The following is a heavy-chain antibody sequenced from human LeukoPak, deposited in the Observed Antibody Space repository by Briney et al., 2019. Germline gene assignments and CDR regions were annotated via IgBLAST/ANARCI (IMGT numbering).Heavy chain of an antibody. J-gene: IGHJ4*02. D-gene: IGHD7-27*01. V-gene: IGHV3-23*01. CDR1: GFTFSSYA. Sequence: GGSLRLSCAASGFTFSSYAMSWVRQAPGKGLEWVSVVSGDGSGTYYADSVKGRFTISRDNSKNTLYLQMNSLRAEDTAVYYCAKGRPHHWDYLDYWGQGTLVTVSS. CDR3: AKGRPHHWDYLDY. CDR2: VSGDGSGT.